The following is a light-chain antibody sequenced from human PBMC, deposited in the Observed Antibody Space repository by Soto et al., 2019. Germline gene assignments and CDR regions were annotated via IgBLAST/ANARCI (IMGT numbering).Light chain of an antibody. CDR3: QQYNSYSPGYT. V-gene: IGKV1-27*01. CDR1: QGISNY. Sequence: DIQMTQSPSSLSASVGDRVTITCRASQGISNYLAWYQQKPGKVPKLLIYAASTLQSGVPSRFSGSGSGTDFTLTISSLQPEDVATYYCQQYNSYSPGYTFGQGTKVDIK. CDR2: AAS. J-gene: IGKJ2*01.